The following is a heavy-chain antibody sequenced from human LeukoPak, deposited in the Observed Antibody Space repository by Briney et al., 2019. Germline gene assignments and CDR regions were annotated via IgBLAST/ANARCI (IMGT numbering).Heavy chain of an antibody. J-gene: IGHJ6*03. CDR3: ARVFARPRLYYYYMDV. D-gene: IGHD6-6*01. V-gene: IGHV1-8*01. CDR2: MNPNSGNT. CDR1: GYTFTSYD. Sequence: ASVKVSCKASGYTFTSYDINWVRQATGQGLEWMGWMNPNSGNTGYAQKFQGRVTMTRNTSISTAYMELSSLRSEDMAVYYCARVFARPRLYYYYMDVWGKGTTVTVSS.